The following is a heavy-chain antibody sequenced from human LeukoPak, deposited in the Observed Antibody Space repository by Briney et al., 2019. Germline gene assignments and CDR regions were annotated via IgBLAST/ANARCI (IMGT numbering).Heavy chain of an antibody. CDR1: GGTFSSYA. Sequence: SVKVSCKASGGTFSSYAISWVRQAPGQGLEWMGGIIPIFGTANYAQKFQGRVKITTAESTSTAYMELSSLRSEDTAVYYCARDGDRYCSGGSCYDWFDPWGQGTLVTVSS. CDR2: IIPIFGTA. D-gene: IGHD2-15*01. J-gene: IGHJ5*02. CDR3: ARDGDRYCSGGSCYDWFDP. V-gene: IGHV1-69*05.